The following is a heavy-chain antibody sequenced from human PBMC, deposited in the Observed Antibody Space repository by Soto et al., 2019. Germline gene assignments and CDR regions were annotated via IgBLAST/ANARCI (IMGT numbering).Heavy chain of an antibody. J-gene: IGHJ6*02. D-gene: IGHD6-6*01. V-gene: IGHV1-8*01. Sequence: ASVKVSCKASGYTFTSYDINWVRQATGQGLEWMGWMNPNSGNTGYAQKFQGRVTMTRNTSISTAYMELSSLRSEDTAVYYCVSGIAAPGAYYGMDVWGQGTTVTVSS. CDR2: MNPNSGNT. CDR1: GYTFTSYD. CDR3: VSGIAAPGAYYGMDV.